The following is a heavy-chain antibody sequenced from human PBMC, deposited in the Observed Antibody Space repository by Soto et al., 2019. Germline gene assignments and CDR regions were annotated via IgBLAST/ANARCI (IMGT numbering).Heavy chain of an antibody. CDR3: ARHLGGYCSSTSCPTDAFDI. D-gene: IGHD2-2*01. CDR1: GYSFTSYW. V-gene: IGHV5-10-1*01. Sequence: GESLKISCKGSGYSFTSYWISWGRQMPGKGLEWMGRIDPSDSYTNYSPSFQGHVTISADKSISTAYLQWSSLKASDTAMYYCARHLGGYCSSTSCPTDAFDIWGQGTMVTVSS. J-gene: IGHJ3*02. CDR2: IDPSDSYT.